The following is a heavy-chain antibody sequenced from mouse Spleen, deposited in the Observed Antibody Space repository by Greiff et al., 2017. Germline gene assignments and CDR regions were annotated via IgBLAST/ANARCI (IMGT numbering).Heavy chain of an antibody. D-gene: IGHD2-4*01. Sequence: VQLQQSGAELVRPGASVKLSCTASGFNIKDDYMHWVKQRPEQGLEWIGWIDPENGDTEYASKFQGKATITADTSSNTAYLQLSSLTSEDTAVYYCTRGITTPLAYWGQGTLVTVSA. V-gene: IGHV14-4*01. CDR3: TRGITTPLAY. CDR2: IDPENGDT. J-gene: IGHJ3*01. CDR1: GFNIKDDY.